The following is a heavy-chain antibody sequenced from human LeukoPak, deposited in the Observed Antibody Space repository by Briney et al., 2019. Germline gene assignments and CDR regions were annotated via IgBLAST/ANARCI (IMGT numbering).Heavy chain of an antibody. D-gene: IGHD6-13*01. CDR2: ISAYNGNT. Sequence: ASVKVSCKTSGYPFTNYGISWVRQAPGLGLEWMGWISAYNGNTNYAQKVQGRVTMTTDTSTSTAYMELRSLRFDDTAVYYCARDQSVRLLQTSSTYFKHVFAIWGQGSMVTVSS. J-gene: IGHJ3*02. CDR3: ARDQSVRLLQTSSTYFKHVFAI. CDR1: GYPFTNYG. V-gene: IGHV1-18*01.